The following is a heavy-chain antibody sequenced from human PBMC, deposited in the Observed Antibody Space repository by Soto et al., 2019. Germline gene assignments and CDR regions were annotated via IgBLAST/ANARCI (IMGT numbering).Heavy chain of an antibody. CDR2: IYPGDSDT. J-gene: IGHJ3*02. CDR3: ASTPTLTVATIHSPAGAFDI. CDR1: GYSFTSYW. Sequence: GESLKISCKGSGYSFTSYWIGWVRQMPGKGLEWMGIIYPGDSDTRYSPSFQGQVTISVDKSISTAYLQWSSLKASDTAMYYCASTPTLTVATIHSPAGAFDIWGQGTMVTVSS. D-gene: IGHD5-12*01. V-gene: IGHV5-51*01.